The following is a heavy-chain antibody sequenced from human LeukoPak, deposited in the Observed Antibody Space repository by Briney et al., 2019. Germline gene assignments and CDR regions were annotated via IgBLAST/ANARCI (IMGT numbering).Heavy chain of an antibody. CDR3: ARGMVRGVILYPFDY. CDR1: GYTFISNG. Sequence: ASVKVSCKASGYTFISNGITWVRQAPGQGLEWMGWISADTGKTNYAQNLQGRVTMTTDTSTSTAYMELRSLRSDDTAVYYCARGMVRGVILYPFDYWGQGTLVTVSS. CDR2: ISADTGKT. V-gene: IGHV1-18*01. J-gene: IGHJ4*02. D-gene: IGHD3-10*01.